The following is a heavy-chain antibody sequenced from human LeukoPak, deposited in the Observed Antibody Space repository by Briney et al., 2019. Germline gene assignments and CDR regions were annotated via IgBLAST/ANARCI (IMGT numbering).Heavy chain of an antibody. V-gene: IGHV3-48*02. CDR3: ARDRGYYYDY. Sequence: GGSLRLSCAASGFTFSSHSMNWVRQAPGKGLECVSYISTSSTTIYYADSVKGRFTISRDNAKNSLYLQMNSLRDEDTAVYYCARDRGYYYDYWGQGTLVTVSS. CDR1: GFTFSSHS. J-gene: IGHJ4*02. D-gene: IGHD3-10*01. CDR2: ISTSSTTI.